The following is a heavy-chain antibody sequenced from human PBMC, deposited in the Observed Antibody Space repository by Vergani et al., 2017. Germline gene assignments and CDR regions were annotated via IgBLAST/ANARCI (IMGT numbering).Heavy chain of an antibody. CDR2: IYYSGST. V-gene: IGHV4-59*01. CDR3: ARAGYCSGDSCYSGPFDY. CDR1: GGSISSYY. D-gene: IGHD2-15*01. Sequence: QVQLQESGPGLVKPSETLSLTCTVSGGSISSYYWSWIRQPPGKGLEWIGYIYYSGSTNYNPSLKSRVTISVDTSKNQFSLKLSSVTAADTAVYYCARAGYCSGDSCYSGPFDYWGQGTLVTVSS. J-gene: IGHJ4*02.